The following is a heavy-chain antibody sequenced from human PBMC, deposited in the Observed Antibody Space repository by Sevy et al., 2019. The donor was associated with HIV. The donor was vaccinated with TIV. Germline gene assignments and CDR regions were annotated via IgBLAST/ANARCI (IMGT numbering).Heavy chain of an antibody. J-gene: IGHJ6*02. D-gene: IGHD6-19*01. CDR2: ISYDGSNK. CDR3: ARDRGSGWYTFRYYYYGMDV. Sequence: GGSLRLSCAASGFTFSSYAMHWVRQAPGKGLEWVAVISYDGSNKYYADSVNGRFTISRDNSKNTLYLQMNSLRAEDTAVYYCARDRGSGWYTFRYYYYGMDVWGQGTTVTVSS. CDR1: GFTFSSYA. V-gene: IGHV3-30-3*01.